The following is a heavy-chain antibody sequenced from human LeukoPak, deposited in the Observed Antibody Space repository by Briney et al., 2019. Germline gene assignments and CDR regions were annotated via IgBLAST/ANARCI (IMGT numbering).Heavy chain of an antibody. D-gene: IGHD6-19*01. CDR2: MNPNSGNT. Sequence: ASVKVSCKASGYTFTSYDINWVRQATGQGLEWMGWMNPNSGNTGYAQKFQGRVTITRNTSISTAYMELSSLRSEDTAVYYCARGTIIAVAGRFDYWGQGTLVTVSS. V-gene: IGHV1-8*03. J-gene: IGHJ4*02. CDR3: ARGTIIAVAGRFDY. CDR1: GYTFTSYD.